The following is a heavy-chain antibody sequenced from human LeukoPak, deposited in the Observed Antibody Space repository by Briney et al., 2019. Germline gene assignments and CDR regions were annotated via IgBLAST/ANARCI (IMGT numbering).Heavy chain of an antibody. CDR1: GFTFITYF. J-gene: IGHJ3*02. V-gene: IGHV3-33*01. Sequence: PGGSLRLSCAASGFTFITYFMHWVRQAPGKGLEWVAVIWYDGSNKYYADSVKGRFTISRDNSKNTLYLQMNSLRAEDTAVFYCARGRRRDANTFDAFDIWGQGTMVTVSS. CDR3: ARGRRRDANTFDAFDI. D-gene: IGHD5-24*01. CDR2: IWYDGSNK.